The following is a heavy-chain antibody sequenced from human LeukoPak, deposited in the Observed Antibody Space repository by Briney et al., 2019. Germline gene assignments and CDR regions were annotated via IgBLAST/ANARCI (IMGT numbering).Heavy chain of an antibody. CDR3: AKESYSDFWSGYEVNWFDP. D-gene: IGHD3-3*01. CDR1: GFTISSYA. J-gene: IGHJ5*02. Sequence: GGSLRLSCAASGFTISSYAMSLVRQATGKGLEWVSAISGSGGSTYYADSVKGRFTISRDNSKNTLYLQMNSLRAEDTAVYYCAKESYSDFWSGYEVNWFDPWGQGTLVTVSS. CDR2: ISGSGGST. V-gene: IGHV3-23*01.